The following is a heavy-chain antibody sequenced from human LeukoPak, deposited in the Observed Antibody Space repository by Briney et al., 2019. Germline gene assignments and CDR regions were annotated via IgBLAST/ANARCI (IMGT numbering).Heavy chain of an antibody. V-gene: IGHV3-21*01. CDR1: GFTFSSYD. Sequence: GGSLRLSCAASGFTFSSYDMTWVRQAPGKGLEWVSSISSSSSYIYYADSVKGRFTISRDNAKNSLYLQMNSLRAEDTAVYYCASPGGSYYFVEWGQGTLVTVSS. CDR2: ISSSSSYI. CDR3: ASPGGSYYFVE. J-gene: IGHJ4*02. D-gene: IGHD1-26*01.